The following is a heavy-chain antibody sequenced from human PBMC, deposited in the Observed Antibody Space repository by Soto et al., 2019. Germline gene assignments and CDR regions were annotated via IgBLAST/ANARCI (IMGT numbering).Heavy chain of an antibody. CDR2: ISAYNGNT. V-gene: IGHV1-18*04. Sequence: ASVKVSCKASGYTFTSYGISWVRQAPGQGLEWMGWISAYNGNTNYAQKLQGRVTMTTDTSTSTAYMELRSLRSDDTAVYYCARDARPYSSGWYDAFDIWGQGTMVTVS. J-gene: IGHJ3*02. D-gene: IGHD6-19*01. CDR3: ARDARPYSSGWYDAFDI. CDR1: GYTFTSYG.